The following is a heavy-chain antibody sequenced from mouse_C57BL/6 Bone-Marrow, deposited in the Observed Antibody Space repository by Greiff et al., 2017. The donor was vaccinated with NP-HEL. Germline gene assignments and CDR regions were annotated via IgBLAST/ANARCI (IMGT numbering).Heavy chain of an antibody. CDR2: INPGSGGT. CDR3: ARWLGYFDY. CDR1: GYAFTNYL. V-gene: IGHV1-54*01. D-gene: IGHD2-2*01. J-gene: IGHJ2*01. Sequence: QVRLQQSGAELVRPGTSVKVSCKASGYAFTNYLIEWVKQRPGQGLEWIGVINPGSGGTNYNEKFKGKATLTADKSSSTAYMQLSSLTSEDSAVYFCARWLGYFDYWGQGTTLTVSS.